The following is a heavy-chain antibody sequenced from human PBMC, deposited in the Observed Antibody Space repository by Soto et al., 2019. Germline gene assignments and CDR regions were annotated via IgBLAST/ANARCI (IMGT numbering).Heavy chain of an antibody. Sequence: SETLSLTCTVSGGSISSSSYYWGWIRQPTGKGLEWIGSIYYSGSTYYNPSLKSRVTISVDTSKNQFSLKLSSVTAADTAVYYCARSLTTVVTMDVCGQGTTVTVS. V-gene: IGHV4-39*01. D-gene: IGHD4-17*01. J-gene: IGHJ6*02. CDR3: ARSLTTVVTMDV. CDR2: IYYSGST. CDR1: GGSISSSSYY.